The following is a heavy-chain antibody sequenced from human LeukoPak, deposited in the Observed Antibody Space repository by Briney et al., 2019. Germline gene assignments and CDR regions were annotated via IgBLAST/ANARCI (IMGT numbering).Heavy chain of an antibody. D-gene: IGHD3-3*01. J-gene: IGHJ4*02. CDR3: TWGGSGYYAY. V-gene: IGHV3-23*01. CDR2: ISGTGDST. Sequence: PGGSLRLSCVASGFTFSSQAMNWVRQAPGKGLEWVSVISGTGDSTYYADSVKGRFTISRDNSKNTLYLQMNSLRADDTAVYLCTWGGSGYYAYWGQGMLVTVSS. CDR1: GFTFSSQA.